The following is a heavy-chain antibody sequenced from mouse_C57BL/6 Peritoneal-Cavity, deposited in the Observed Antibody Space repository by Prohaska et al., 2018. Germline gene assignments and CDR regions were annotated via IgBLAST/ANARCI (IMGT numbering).Heavy chain of an antibody. CDR2: IYPADSET. Sequence: RPGSSVKLSCKASGYTFTSYWMDLVKQRPGQGLEWIGNIYPADSETHYNQKFKDKATWTVDKSSSTAYMQLSSMTSEYSVVYYCARDYDFDYWGVGTTLTVSA. CDR1: GYTFTSYW. CDR3: ARDYDFDY. J-gene: IGHJ2*01. V-gene: IGHV1-61*01. D-gene: IGHD1-1*01.